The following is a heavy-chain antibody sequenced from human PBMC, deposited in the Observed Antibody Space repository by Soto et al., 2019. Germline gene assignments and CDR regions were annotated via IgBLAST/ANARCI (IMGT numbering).Heavy chain of an antibody. J-gene: IGHJ3*02. Sequence: QVQLVQSGAEVKKPGSSVKVSCKASGGTFSSYAISWVRQAPGQGLEWMGGIIPIFGTANYAQKFQGRVTLPADESPRAAYRELSSLRPEDAAVYYCARDRDRSCSSTSCYTGGACGTWGHGTMVTVSS. V-gene: IGHV1-69*01. D-gene: IGHD2-2*02. CDR3: ARDRDRSCSSTSCYTGGACGT. CDR2: IIPIFGTA. CDR1: GGTFSSYA.